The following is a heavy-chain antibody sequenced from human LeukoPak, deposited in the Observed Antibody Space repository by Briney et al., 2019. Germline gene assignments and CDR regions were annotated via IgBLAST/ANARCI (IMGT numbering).Heavy chain of an antibody. CDR2: ISGSGGST. CDR1: GFTFSSYA. V-gene: IGHV3-23*01. Sequence: GGSLRLSCAASGFTFSSYAMSWVRQAPGKGLEWVSAISGSGGSTYYADSVKGRFTISRDNSKNTLYLQMNSLRAEDTAVYCCAKDQGSSGWPYYFDYWGQGTLVTVSS. CDR3: AKDQGSSGWPYYFDY. D-gene: IGHD6-19*01. J-gene: IGHJ4*02.